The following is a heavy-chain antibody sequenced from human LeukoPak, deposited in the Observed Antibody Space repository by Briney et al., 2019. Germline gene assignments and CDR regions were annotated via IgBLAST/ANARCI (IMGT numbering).Heavy chain of an antibody. Sequence: SETLSLTCTVSGGSISSYYWSWIRQPAGKGLEWIGRIYTSGSTNYNPSPKSRVTMSVDTSKNQFSLKLSSVTAADTAVYYCARETQVTTGIMKTGYYYYYGMDVWGQGTTVTVSS. CDR2: IYTSGST. CDR1: GGSISSYY. CDR3: ARETQVTTGIMKTGYYYYYGMDV. D-gene: IGHD4-11*01. J-gene: IGHJ6*02. V-gene: IGHV4-4*07.